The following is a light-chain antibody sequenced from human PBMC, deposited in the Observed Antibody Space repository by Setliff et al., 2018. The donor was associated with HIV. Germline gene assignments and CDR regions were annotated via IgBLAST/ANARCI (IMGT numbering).Light chain of an antibody. J-gene: IGLJ2*01. CDR3: ATWDDRLTAVV. V-gene: IGLV1-44*01. CDR2: FDF. Sequence: QSVLTQPPSASGTPGQRVTISCSGSSSNIGSNSVSWYQQVPGTAPKLLIYFDFQRPLGVPDRFSGSRSGTSASLAISGLRSEDEAEYYCATWDDRLTAVVFGGGTKVTVL. CDR1: SSNIGSNS.